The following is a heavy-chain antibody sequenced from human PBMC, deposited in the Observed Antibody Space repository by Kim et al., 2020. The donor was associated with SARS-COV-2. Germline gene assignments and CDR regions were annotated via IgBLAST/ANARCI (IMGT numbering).Heavy chain of an antibody. CDR3: ARGVIDYYDSSGFPSQY. CDR1: GYTFTSYY. D-gene: IGHD3-22*01. Sequence: ASVKVSCKASGYTFTSYYMHWVRQAPGQGLEWMGIINPSGGSTSYAQKFQGRVTMTRDTSTSTVYMELSSLRSEDTAVYYCARGVIDYYDSSGFPSQYWGQGTLVTVSS. J-gene: IGHJ4*02. V-gene: IGHV1-46*01. CDR2: INPSGGST.